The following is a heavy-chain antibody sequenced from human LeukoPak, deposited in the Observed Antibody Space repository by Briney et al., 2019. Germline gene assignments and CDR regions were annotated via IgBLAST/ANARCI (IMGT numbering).Heavy chain of an antibody. J-gene: IGHJ5*02. V-gene: IGHV3-48*03. CDR2: ISSSSSTI. D-gene: IGHD4-17*01. CDR3: ASLMTTVTPGYWFDP. CDR1: GFTFSSYE. Sequence: PGGSLRLSCAASGFTFSSYEMNWVRQAPGKGLEWVSYISSSSSTIYYADSVKGRFTISRDNAKNSLYLQMNSLRAEDTAVYYCASLMTTVTPGYWFDPWGQGTLVIVSS.